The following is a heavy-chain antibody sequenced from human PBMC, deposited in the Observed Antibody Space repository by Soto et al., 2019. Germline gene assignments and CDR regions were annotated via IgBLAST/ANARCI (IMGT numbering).Heavy chain of an antibody. Sequence: DVQLVESGGGLIQPGGSLRFSWAASGLTVSGKKYLAWVRQAPGKGLEWVSAVYDVDGTFYADSVKGRFTTSGDSSKTIVDLQMNSLRPDDTAVYYCATWHLPEHAHEIWGQGTAVTVSS. CDR2: VYDVDGT. CDR1: GLTVSGKKY. D-gene: IGHD1-1*01. J-gene: IGHJ3*02. CDR3: ATWHLPEHAHEI. V-gene: IGHV3-53*01.